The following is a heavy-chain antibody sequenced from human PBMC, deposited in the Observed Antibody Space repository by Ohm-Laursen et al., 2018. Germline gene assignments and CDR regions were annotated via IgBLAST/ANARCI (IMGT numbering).Heavy chain of an antibody. D-gene: IGHD2-15*01. J-gene: IGHJ4*02. CDR2: MNPNSGNT. Sequence: ASVKVSCKASGYTFTSYDINWVRQATGQGLEWMGWMNPNSGNTGYAQKFQGRVTMTRNTSISTAYMELSSLRSEGTAVYYCARRSGRARPVVDFGYWGQGTLVTVSS. CDR1: GYTFTSYD. CDR3: ARRSGRARPVVDFGY. V-gene: IGHV1-8*01.